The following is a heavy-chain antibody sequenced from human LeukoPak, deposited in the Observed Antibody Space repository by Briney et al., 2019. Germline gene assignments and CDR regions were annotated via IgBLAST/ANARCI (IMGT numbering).Heavy chain of an antibody. CDR1: GGSISSGGYY. J-gene: IGHJ5*02. CDR3: ARDSGYGSGSYPLYWFDP. D-gene: IGHD3-10*01. Sequence: PSQTLSLTCTVSGGSISSGGYYWSWIRQHPGKGLEWIGYIYYSGSTYYNPSLKSRVTISVDTSKNQFSLKLSSVTAADTAVYYCARDSGYGSGSYPLYWFDPWGQGTLVTVSS. CDR2: IYYSGST. V-gene: IGHV4-31*03.